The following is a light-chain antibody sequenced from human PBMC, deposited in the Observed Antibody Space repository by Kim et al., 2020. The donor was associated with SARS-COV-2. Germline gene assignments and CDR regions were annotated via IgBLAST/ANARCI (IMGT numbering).Light chain of an antibody. CDR3: AAWDDSLSGWV. Sequence: GQRVTISCSGSSSSIGSNTVNLYQQLPGTAPKVLIYSNNQRPSGVPDRFSGSKSGTSASLAISGLQSEDEADYYCAAWDDSLSGWVFGGGTKVTVL. J-gene: IGLJ3*02. V-gene: IGLV1-44*01. CDR1: SSSIGSNT. CDR2: SNN.